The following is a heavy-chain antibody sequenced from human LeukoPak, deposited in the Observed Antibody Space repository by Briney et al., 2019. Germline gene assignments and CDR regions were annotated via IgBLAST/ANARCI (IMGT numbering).Heavy chain of an antibody. CDR1: GYSISSGYY. CDR2: IYHSGSI. V-gene: IGHV4-38-2*01. D-gene: IGHD3-22*01. J-gene: IGHJ4*02. CDR3: ARGYYDSSGCYWNYFDY. Sequence: SETLSLTCAVSGYSISSGYYWGWIRQPPGKGLEWIGSIYHSGSIYYNPSLKNRVTISVDTSKNQFSLKLSSVTAADTAVYYCARGYYDSSGCYWNYFDYWGQGTLVTVSS.